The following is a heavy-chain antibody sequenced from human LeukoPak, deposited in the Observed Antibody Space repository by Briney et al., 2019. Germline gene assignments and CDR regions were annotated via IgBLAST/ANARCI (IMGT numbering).Heavy chain of an antibody. Sequence: GGSLRLSCAASGFTVGNSYMTWVRQPPGKGLEWLSVIYAGENTYYADSAKGRFTISRDNFKNTLYHQMNSLRVEDTAKYYCANGRAGPSGYYYMDVWGNGTTVTVS. V-gene: IGHV3-53*01. D-gene: IGHD6-25*01. CDR3: ANGRAGPSGYYYMDV. CDR1: GFTVGNSY. J-gene: IGHJ6*03. CDR2: IYAGENT.